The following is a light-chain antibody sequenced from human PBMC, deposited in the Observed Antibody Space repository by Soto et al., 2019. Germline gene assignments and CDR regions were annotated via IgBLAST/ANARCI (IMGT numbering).Light chain of an antibody. V-gene: IGKV1-5*03. Sequence: DIQMTQSPSTLSASVGDTVTITCRASQSISNWLAWYQQKPGQAPKLLIHKASTLESGVPSRFSGSGSGTEFNLTISSLQPDAFATFYCQQYDRFPYTFGQGTKLEIK. CDR1: QSISNW. CDR3: QQYDRFPYT. CDR2: KAS. J-gene: IGKJ2*01.